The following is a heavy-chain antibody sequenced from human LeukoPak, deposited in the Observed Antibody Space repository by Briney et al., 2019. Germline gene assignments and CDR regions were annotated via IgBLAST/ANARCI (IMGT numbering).Heavy chain of an antibody. CDR2: IIPILGIA. J-gene: IGHJ6*03. D-gene: IGHD3-10*01. CDR1: GGTFSSYT. Sequence: ASVKVSCKASGGTFSSYTISWVRQAPGQGLEWMRRIIPILGIANYAQKFQGRVTITADKSTSTAYMELSSLRSEDTAVYYCARDRGLVYYYYYMDVWGKGTTVTVSS. CDR3: ARDRGLVYYYYYMDV. V-gene: IGHV1-69*04.